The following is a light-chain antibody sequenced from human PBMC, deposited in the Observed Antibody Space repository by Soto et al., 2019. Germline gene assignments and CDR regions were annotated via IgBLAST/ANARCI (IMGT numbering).Light chain of an antibody. J-gene: IGKJ2*01. CDR2: GAS. CDR1: QSVISAY. Sequence: EIVLTQSPGTLSLSPGDRATLSCRARQSVISAYLAWYQQKRGQAPRLLIFGASSRAAGIPDRLSGSGSGTDLTLTISSLEPEDFAVYYFHQYGRAPFTFGQGTTLEIK. CDR3: HQYGRAPFT. V-gene: IGKV3-20*01.